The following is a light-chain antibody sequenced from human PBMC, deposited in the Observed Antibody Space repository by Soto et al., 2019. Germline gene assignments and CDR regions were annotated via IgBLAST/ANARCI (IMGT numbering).Light chain of an antibody. CDR3: QQRSNWPRT. CDR1: LSVTSY. Sequence: EILLTQSPVTLSLSPGERATLSCRTSLSVTSYLAWYQQKPGQAPRLLIYDSSIRATGIPPRFSGSGSGTDFTLTINSLEPEDSAVYYCQQRSNWPRTFGQGTRVEIK. V-gene: IGKV3-11*01. J-gene: IGKJ1*01. CDR2: DSS.